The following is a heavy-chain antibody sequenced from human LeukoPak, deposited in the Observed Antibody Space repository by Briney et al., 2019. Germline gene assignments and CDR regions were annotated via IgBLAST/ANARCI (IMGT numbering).Heavy chain of an antibody. CDR3: ARDLVY. CDR1: GFTVSGTC. V-gene: IGHV3-53*01. CDR2: IYGGGTP. Sequence: PGGSLRLSCAASGFTVSGTCMSWVRQAPGKGLDWVSVIYGGGTPYYADSVKGRFTISRDDSKNTLYLQMNSLRAEDTAVYYCARDLVYWGQGTLVTVSS. D-gene: IGHD2-8*02. J-gene: IGHJ4*02.